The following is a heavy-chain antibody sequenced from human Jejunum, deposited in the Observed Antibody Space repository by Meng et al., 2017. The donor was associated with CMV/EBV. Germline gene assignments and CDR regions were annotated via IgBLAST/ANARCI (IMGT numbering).Heavy chain of an antibody. J-gene: IGHJ4*02. CDR3: ARDWGKGGLDY. CDR1: GYTFTGYY. V-gene: IGHV1-2*06. CDR2: INPGSGST. Sequence: SCKASGYTFTGYYLHWVRQAPGQGLEWMGRINPGSGSTNYAQRFQDRVSLTTDTSISTAYMELDWLRSDDSALYYCARDWGKGGLDYWGQGTLVTVSS. D-gene: IGHD3-16*01.